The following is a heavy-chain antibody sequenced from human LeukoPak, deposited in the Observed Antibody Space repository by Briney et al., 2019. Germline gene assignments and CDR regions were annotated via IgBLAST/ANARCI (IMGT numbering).Heavy chain of an antibody. J-gene: IGHJ4*02. CDR1: GFTFSSYS. CDR3: ARVLVGASQGERDY. V-gene: IGHV3-21*01. CDR2: ISSSSSYI. D-gene: IGHD1-26*01. Sequence: PGGSLRLSCAASGFTFSSYSMNWVRQAPGKGLEWVSSISSSSSYIYYAGSVKGRFTISRDNAKNSLYLQMNSLRAEDTAVYYCARVLVGASQGERDYWGQGTLVTVSS.